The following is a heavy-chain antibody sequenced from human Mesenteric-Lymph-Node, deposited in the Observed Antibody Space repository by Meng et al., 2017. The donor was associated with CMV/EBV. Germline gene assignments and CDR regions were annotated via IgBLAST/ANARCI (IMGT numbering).Heavy chain of an antibody. Sequence: TFTTYGITWVRQAPGQGLEWMGWIRTYNGDTKYAQNIQGRVTMTTDTSTRTAYMELRSLRSVDTAVYYCARGEIVVVPAAILGWFDPWGQGTLVTVSS. CDR3: ARGEIVVVPAAILGWFDP. CDR1: TFTTYG. D-gene: IGHD2-2*01. V-gene: IGHV1-18*04. CDR2: IRTYNGDT. J-gene: IGHJ5*02.